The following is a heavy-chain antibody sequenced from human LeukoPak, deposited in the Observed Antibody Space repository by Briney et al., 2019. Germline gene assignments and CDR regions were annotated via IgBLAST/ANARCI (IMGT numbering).Heavy chain of an antibody. CDR2: ISGSGGST. D-gene: IGHD6-19*01. CDR1: GFTVSSNY. V-gene: IGHV3-23*01. Sequence: PGGSLRLSCAASGFTVSSNYMSWVRQAPGKGLEWVSAISGSGGSTYYADSVKGRFTISRDNSKNSLFLQINSLRVEDTAVYYCARDVIPGYTTGWVAFQIWGQGTTVTVSS. J-gene: IGHJ3*02. CDR3: ARDVIPGYTTGWVAFQI.